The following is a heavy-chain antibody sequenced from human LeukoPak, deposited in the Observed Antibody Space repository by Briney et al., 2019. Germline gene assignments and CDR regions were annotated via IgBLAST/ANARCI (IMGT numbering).Heavy chain of an antibody. V-gene: IGHV1-2*06. CDR1: EYTFTDYY. J-gene: IGHJ6*03. CDR3: ARGRLEMATITDPYYYYYMDV. D-gene: IGHD5-24*01. CDR2: INPNSGGT. Sequence: ASVKVSCKASEYTFTDYYMHWVRQAPGQGLEWMGRINPNSGGTNYAQKFQGRVTMTRDTSISTAYMELSRLRSDDTAVYYCARGRLEMATITDPYYYYYMDVWGKGTTVTVSS.